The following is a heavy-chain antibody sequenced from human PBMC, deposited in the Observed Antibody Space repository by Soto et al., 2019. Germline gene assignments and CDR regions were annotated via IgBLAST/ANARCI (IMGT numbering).Heavy chain of an antibody. Sequence: SETLSLTCAVYGVSFSGYYWSWIRQPPGKGLEWIGEINHSGSTNYNPSLKSRVTISVDTSKNQFSLKLSSVTAADTAVYYCARLEYSSSSPSAGYYYYMDVWGKGTTVTVSS. CDR3: ARLEYSSSSPSAGYYYYMDV. V-gene: IGHV4-34*01. D-gene: IGHD6-6*01. J-gene: IGHJ6*03. CDR1: GVSFSGYY. CDR2: INHSGST.